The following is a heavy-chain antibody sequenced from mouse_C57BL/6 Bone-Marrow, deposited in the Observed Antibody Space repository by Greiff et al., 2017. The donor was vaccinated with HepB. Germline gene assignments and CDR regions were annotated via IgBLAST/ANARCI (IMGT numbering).Heavy chain of an antibody. J-gene: IGHJ1*03. V-gene: IGHV7-3*01. CDR3: ARSPSYYYGSHWYFDV. CDR2: IRNKANGYTT. CDR1: GFTFTDYY. Sequence: EVMLVESGGGLVQPGGSLSLSCAASGFTFTDYYMSWVRQPPGKALEWLGFIRNKANGYTTEYSASVKGRFTISRDNSQSILYLQMNALRAEDSATYYCARSPSYYYGSHWYFDVWGTGTTVTVSS. D-gene: IGHD1-1*01.